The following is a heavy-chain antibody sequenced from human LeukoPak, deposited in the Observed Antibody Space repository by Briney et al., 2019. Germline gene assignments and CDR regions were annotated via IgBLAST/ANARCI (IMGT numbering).Heavy chain of an antibody. J-gene: IGHJ2*01. CDR3: AADYYDSSGYYVTWYFDL. Sequence: GGSLRLSCAASGFTFSSYWMHWVRQAPGKGLVWVSRINSEGSSTSYADSVKGRFTISRDNAKNTLYLQMNSLRAEDTAVYYCAADYYDSSGYYVTWYFDLWGRGTLVTVSS. CDR1: GFTFSSYW. V-gene: IGHV3-74*01. CDR2: INSEGSST. D-gene: IGHD3-22*01.